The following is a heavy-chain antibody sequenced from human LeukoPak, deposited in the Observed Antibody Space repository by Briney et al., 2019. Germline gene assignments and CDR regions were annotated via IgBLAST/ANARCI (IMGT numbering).Heavy chain of an antibody. D-gene: IGHD3-16*01. V-gene: IGHV3-33*01. Sequence: PGRSLRLSCAASGFTFSSYGMHWVRQAPGKGLEWVAVIWYDGSNKYYADSVKGRFTISRDNSKNTLYLQINSLRAEDTAVYYCARDRWGAFDIWGQGTMVTVSS. CDR3: ARDRWGAFDI. CDR2: IWYDGSNK. J-gene: IGHJ3*02. CDR1: GFTFSSYG.